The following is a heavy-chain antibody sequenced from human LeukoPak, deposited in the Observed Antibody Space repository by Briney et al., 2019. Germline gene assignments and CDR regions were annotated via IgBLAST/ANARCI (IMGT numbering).Heavy chain of an antibody. CDR2: MSGSGDNT. CDR1: GCTFSTYG. J-gene: IGHJ4*02. Sequence: GGSLRLSCAASGCTFSTYGMTWVCQAPGKGLEWVSGMSGSGDNTWYADSVKGGFTISRDNSKKTLYLQMHSLRAEDTAVYSCAKASVWTMVRVVSYFDDWGQGIQVTVSS. D-gene: IGHD3-10*01. V-gene: IGHV3-23*01. CDR3: AKASVWTMVRVVSYFDD.